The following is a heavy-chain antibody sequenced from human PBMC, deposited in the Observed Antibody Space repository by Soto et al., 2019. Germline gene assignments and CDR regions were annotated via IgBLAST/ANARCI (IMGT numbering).Heavy chain of an antibody. CDR1: GGSISSRDW. CDR3: ATGNVNSMLES. CDR2: IYHSGGT. Sequence: QVQLQESGPGLVKPSGTLSVTCAVSGGSISSRDWWTWVRQAPGKGLEWIGKIYHSGGTNYNPSRNSRVTSSLDKSRKSFSLALSSVTAADPAVYFWATGNVNSMLESWGRGTLVTVS. V-gene: IGHV4-4*02. J-gene: IGHJ4*02.